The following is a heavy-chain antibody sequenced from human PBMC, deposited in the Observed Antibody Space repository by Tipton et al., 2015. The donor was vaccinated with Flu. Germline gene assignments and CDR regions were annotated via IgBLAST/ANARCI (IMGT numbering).Heavy chain of an antibody. CDR3: ARVVGYSSGWDFDY. D-gene: IGHD6-19*01. J-gene: IGHJ4*02. V-gene: IGHV4-59*01. Sequence: TLSLTCTVSGGSISSYYWSWIRQPPGKGLEWIGYIYYSGSTNYNPSLKSRVTISVDTSKNQFSLKLSSVTAADTAVYYCARVVGYSSGWDFDYWGQGTLVTVSS. CDR1: GGSISSYY. CDR2: IYYSGST.